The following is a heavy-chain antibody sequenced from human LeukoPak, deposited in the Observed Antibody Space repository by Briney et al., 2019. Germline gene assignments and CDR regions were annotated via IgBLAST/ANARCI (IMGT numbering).Heavy chain of an antibody. D-gene: IGHD2-15*01. CDR2: INHSGST. CDR1: GGSFSGYY. V-gene: IGHV4-34*01. Sequence: SETLSLTCAVYGGSFSGYYWSWIRQPPGRGLEWIGEINHSGSTNYNPSLKSRVTISVDTSKNQFSLKLSSVTAADTAVYYCARGRRGWVVVAATRRWFDPWGQGTLVTVSS. CDR3: ARGRRGWVVVAATRRWFDP. J-gene: IGHJ5*02.